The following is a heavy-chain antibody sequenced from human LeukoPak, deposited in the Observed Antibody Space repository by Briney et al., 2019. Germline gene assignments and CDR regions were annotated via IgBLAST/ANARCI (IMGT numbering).Heavy chain of an antibody. CDR3: AVWSGYDSHTIDY. J-gene: IGHJ4*02. CDR1: GGSISSYY. V-gene: IGHV4-4*09. D-gene: IGHD5-12*01. CDR2: IYTSGST. Sequence: SETLSLTCTVSGGSISSYYWSWIRQPPGKGLEGIGYIYTSGSTNYNPSLKSRVTISVDTSKNQFSLKLSSVTAADTAVYYCAVWSGYDSHTIDYWGQGTLVTVSS.